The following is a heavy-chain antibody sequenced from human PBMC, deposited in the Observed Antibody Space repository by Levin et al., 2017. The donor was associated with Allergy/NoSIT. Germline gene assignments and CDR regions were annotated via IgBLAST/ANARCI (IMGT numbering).Heavy chain of an antibody. V-gene: IGHV3-64*01. CDR3: ARSDEDCSGGSCYSGGYYYYYYGMDV. J-gene: IGHJ6*02. D-gene: IGHD2-15*01. CDR2: ISSNGGST. Sequence: SLLLSFSSSVFPFLRSALHWVRQAPGKGLEYVSAISSNGGSTYYANSVKGRFTISLANSKNTLYLQMGSLRAEDMAVYYCARSDEDCSGGSCYSGGYYYYYYGMDVWGQGTTVTVSS. CDR1: VFPFLRSA.